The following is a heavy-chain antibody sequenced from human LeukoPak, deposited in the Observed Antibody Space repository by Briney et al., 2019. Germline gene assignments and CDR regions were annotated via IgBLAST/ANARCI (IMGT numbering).Heavy chain of an antibody. CDR3: TTGGVANSLW. V-gene: IGHV3-9*01. D-gene: IGHD3-16*01. Sequence: PGGSLRLSCAASGFTFDDYAMHWVRQAPGKGLEWVSGISWNSGSIGYADSVKGRFTISRDNAKNSLYLQMNSLKTEDTGVYYCTTGGVANSLWWGQGTLVTVSS. CDR2: ISWNSGSI. CDR1: GFTFDDYA. J-gene: IGHJ4*02.